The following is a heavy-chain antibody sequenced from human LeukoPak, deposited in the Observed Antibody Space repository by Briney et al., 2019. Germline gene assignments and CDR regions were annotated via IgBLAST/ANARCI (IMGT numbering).Heavy chain of an antibody. CDR2: MNPNSGNT. V-gene: IGHV1-8*01. CDR3: ARGRKLRFLEWLLTGYYFDY. D-gene: IGHD3-3*01. Sequence: ASVKASCKASRYTLTSYDINWVPQATGQGLKCMGWMNPNSGNTGYAQKFHARVTMTRNTSISTAYMELSSLRSEDTAVYYCARGRKLRFLEWLLTGYYFDYWGQGTLVTVSS. J-gene: IGHJ4*02. CDR1: RYTLTSYD.